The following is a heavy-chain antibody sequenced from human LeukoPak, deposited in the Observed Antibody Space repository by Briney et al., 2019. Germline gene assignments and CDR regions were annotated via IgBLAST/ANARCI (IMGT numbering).Heavy chain of an antibody. CDR2: ISSSSSTI. D-gene: IGHD6-19*01. CDR3: ARVVASSGWADRRLDY. CDR1: GFTFSSYS. V-gene: IGHV3-48*01. Sequence: GGSLRLSCAASGFTFSSYSMNWVRQAPGKGLEWVSYISSSSSTIYYADSVKGRFTISRDNAKNSLYLQMNSLRAGDTAVYYCARVVASSGWADRRLDYWGQGTLVTVSS. J-gene: IGHJ4*02.